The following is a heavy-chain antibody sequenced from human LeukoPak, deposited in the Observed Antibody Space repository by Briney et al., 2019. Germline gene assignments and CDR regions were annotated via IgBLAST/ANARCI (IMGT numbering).Heavy chain of an antibody. D-gene: IGHD1-26*01. Sequence: GGSLRLLSAASVFTFRSFCMRWVRQPPGKGLEWVANINQDGSEKYCVVSLKGRFTISRDNAKTSLYLQMNSLRAEDTAVYYCVRLGGATGQYFYHWGQGTRVTVSS. CDR3: VRLGGATGQYFYH. CDR2: INQDGSEK. J-gene: IGHJ1*01. CDR1: VFTFRSFC. V-gene: IGHV3-7*01.